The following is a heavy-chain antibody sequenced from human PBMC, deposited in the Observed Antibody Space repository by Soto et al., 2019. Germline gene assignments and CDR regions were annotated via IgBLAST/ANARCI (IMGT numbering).Heavy chain of an antibody. V-gene: IGHV1-18*01. Sequence: GASVKVSCKASGYTFASYGMSWVRQAPGQGPEWMGWISAYNGDTNYAQKFQGRVTMTTDTSTSTAYMELRSLRSDDTAVYYCARDETRTVTIDYWGQGTLVTVSS. CDR1: GYTFASYG. CDR2: ISAYNGDT. D-gene: IGHD4-17*01. J-gene: IGHJ4*02. CDR3: ARDETRTVTIDY.